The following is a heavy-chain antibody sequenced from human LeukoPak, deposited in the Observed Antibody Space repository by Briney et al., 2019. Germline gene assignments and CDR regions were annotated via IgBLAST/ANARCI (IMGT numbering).Heavy chain of an antibody. CDR3: ARSATSINSSSSYWFDP. CDR1: GVSITSRSYY. Sequence: SETLSLTCPVSGVSITSRSYYWGWIRQPPGKGLEWIGNIYYSGSTHYNPPLKSRVTISVDTSKNQFSLKLSSVTAADTAVYYCARSATSINSSSSYWFDPWGQGTLVTVSS. D-gene: IGHD6-13*01. V-gene: IGHV4-39*07. J-gene: IGHJ5*02. CDR2: IYYSGST.